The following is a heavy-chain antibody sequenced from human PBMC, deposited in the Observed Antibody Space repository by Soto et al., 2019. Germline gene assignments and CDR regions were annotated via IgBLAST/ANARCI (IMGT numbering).Heavy chain of an antibody. CDR1: GGSISSGGYS. J-gene: IGHJ4*02. CDR2: IYHSGST. D-gene: IGHD3-22*01. Sequence: SETLSLTCAVSGGSISSGGYSWSWIRQPPGKGLEWIGYIYHSGSTYYNPSLKSRVTISVDRSKNQFSLKLSSVTAADTAVYYRSSGRGYDSSGSLGYWRQVTRVTLSS. CDR3: SSGRGYDSSGSLGY. V-gene: IGHV4-30-2*01.